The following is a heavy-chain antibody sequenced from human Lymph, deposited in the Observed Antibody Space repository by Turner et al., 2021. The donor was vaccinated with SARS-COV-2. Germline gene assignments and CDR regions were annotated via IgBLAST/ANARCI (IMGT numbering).Heavy chain of an antibody. CDR2: MYYSGRT. J-gene: IGHJ2*01. D-gene: IGHD6-19*01. V-gene: IGHV4-39*01. CDR1: GGSISSSRYY. CDR3: ARRRQWLVHWYFDL. Sequence: QLQLQESGPGPVKPAATLSHPSPVPGGSISSSRYYLGWIRQPPGKGREWSGRMYYSGRTYYNPSLKSRVTISIDTSKNQFSLKLSSVTAADTAVYYCARRRQWLVHWYFDLWGRGTLVTVSS.